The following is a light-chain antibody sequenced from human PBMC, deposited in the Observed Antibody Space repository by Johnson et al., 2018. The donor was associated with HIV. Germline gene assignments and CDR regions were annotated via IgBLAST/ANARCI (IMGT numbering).Light chain of an antibody. CDR2: ESI. CDR1: SSNIGKNS. V-gene: IGLV1-51*02. Sequence: QSVLTQPPSVSAAPGQKVTISCSGSSSNIGKNSVSWYQQLPGTAPKLLIYESIKRPSGIPDRFSGSKSGTSATLGITGLQTGDEAEYYCGTWDTRLSVLYVFGSGTKVTVL. CDR3: GTWDTRLSVLYV. J-gene: IGLJ1*01.